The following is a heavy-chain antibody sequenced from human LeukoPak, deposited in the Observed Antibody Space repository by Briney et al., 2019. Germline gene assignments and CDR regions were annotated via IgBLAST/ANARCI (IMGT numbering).Heavy chain of an antibody. Sequence: GGTLRLACAASGFTFSSYGMSWVRQAPGKGLEWVSTIVDSGGSTFYADSVKGRFTISRDNSKNTLYLQMNSLRAEDTAVYYCARDLMGIAYRGAFYYWGQGTLVTVSS. J-gene: IGHJ4*02. D-gene: IGHD6-13*01. CDR1: GFTFSSYG. V-gene: IGHV3-23*01. CDR3: ARDLMGIAYRGAFYY. CDR2: IVDSGGST.